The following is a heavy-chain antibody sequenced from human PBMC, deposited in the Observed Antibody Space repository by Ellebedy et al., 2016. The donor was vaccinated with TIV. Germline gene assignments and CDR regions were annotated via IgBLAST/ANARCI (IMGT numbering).Heavy chain of an antibody. CDR2: ISSNSGNK. Sequence: GESLKISCAASGFTFSSYNMNWVRQAPGKGLEWVSSISSNSGNKYCADSGEGRFTISRDNARNSLYLQMNSLRAEDTAVYYCARDLHFAFDHWGRGTLVTVSS. CDR1: GFTFSSYN. J-gene: IGHJ4*02. CDR3: ARDLHFAFDH. V-gene: IGHV3-21*01.